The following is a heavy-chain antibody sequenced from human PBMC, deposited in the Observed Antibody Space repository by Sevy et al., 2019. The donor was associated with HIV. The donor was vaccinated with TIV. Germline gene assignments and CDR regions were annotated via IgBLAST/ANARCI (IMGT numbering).Heavy chain of an antibody. D-gene: IGHD3-22*01. Sequence: GGSLRLSCVASGFPFNYYAMNWVRQAPGKGLEWILYINSDSDTMYYGDSVKGRFTISRENAKNSLYLKRNSLRDEDTAVYYCARDRGTYYDTSGYPYLLEAGFDYWGQGTLVTVSS. CDR3: ARDRGTYYDTSGYPYLLEAGFDY. V-gene: IGHV3-48*02. CDR1: GFPFNYYA. J-gene: IGHJ4*02. CDR2: INSDSDTM.